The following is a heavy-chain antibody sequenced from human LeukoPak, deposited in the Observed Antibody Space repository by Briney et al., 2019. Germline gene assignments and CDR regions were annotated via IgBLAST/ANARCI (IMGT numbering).Heavy chain of an antibody. Sequence: ASVKVSCKASGYTFTSYAMNWVRQAPGQGLEWMGWISAYNGNTNYAQKLQGRVTMTTDTSTSTAYMELRSLRSDDTAVYYCAREYYDTLTGYYKFDYWGQGTLVTVSS. CDR2: ISAYNGNT. J-gene: IGHJ4*02. CDR3: AREYYDTLTGYYKFDY. D-gene: IGHD3-9*01. V-gene: IGHV1-18*01. CDR1: GYTFTSYA.